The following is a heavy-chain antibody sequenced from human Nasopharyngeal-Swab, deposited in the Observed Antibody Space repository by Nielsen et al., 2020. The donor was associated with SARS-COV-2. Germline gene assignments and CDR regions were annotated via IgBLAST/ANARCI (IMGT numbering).Heavy chain of an antibody. D-gene: IGHD6-13*01. V-gene: IGHV3-11*06. J-gene: IGHJ3*02. CDR3: APPAGDAFDI. CDR1: GFTFSDYY. Sequence: GGSLRLSCAASGFTFSDYYMSWIRQAPGKGLEWVSSISSSSSYIYYADSVKGRFTISRDNAKNSLYLQMNSLRAEDTAVYYCAPPAGDAFDIWGQGTMVTVSS. CDR2: ISSSSSYI.